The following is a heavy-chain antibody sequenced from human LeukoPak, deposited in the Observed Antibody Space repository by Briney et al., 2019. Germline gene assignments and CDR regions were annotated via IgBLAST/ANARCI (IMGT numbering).Heavy chain of an antibody. CDR1: GFTFDDYA. Sequence: GGSLRLSCAASGFTFDDYAMHWVRQASGKGLEWVGRIRSRANSYATAYAASVKGRFTISRDDSKNTAYLQMNSLKTEDTAVYYCTRQRGCSGGSCYELPNYYYYYMDVWGKGTTVTVSS. CDR2: IRSRANSYAT. J-gene: IGHJ6*03. D-gene: IGHD2-15*01. V-gene: IGHV3-73*01. CDR3: TRQRGCSGGSCYELPNYYYYYMDV.